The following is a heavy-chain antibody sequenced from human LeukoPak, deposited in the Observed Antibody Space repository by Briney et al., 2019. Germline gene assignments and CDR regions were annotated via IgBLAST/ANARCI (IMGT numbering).Heavy chain of an antibody. CDR1: GFTFRSYW. D-gene: IGHD6-13*01. J-gene: IGHJ4*02. Sequence: QPGGSLRLTCEASGFTFRSYWLHWVRQAPGKGLMWISRIETDGSSTNYADSVKGRFTSSRDNARNTVYLQMTSLRADDTAVYYCARDPSSWNGFFDSWGQGTLVTVSS. V-gene: IGHV3-74*01. CDR2: IETDGSST. CDR3: ARDPSSWNGFFDS.